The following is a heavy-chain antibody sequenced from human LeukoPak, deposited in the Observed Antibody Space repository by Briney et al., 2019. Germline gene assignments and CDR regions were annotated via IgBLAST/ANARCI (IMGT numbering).Heavy chain of an antibody. CDR3: ATATYGSGSYYDPRELFYDY. D-gene: IGHD3-10*01. J-gene: IGHJ4*02. V-gene: IGHV4-39*07. Sequence: SETLSLTCTVSGGSITSYYWGWIRQPPGKGLEWIGSIYYSGSTYYNPSLKSRVTISVDTSKNQFSLKLSSVTAADTAVYYCATATYGSGSYYDPRELFYDYWGQGTLVTVSS. CDR2: IYYSGST. CDR1: GGSITSYY.